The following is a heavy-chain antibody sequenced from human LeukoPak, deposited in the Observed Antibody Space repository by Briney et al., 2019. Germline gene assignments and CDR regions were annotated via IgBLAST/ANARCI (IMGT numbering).Heavy chain of an antibody. J-gene: IGHJ4*02. V-gene: IGHV1-18*01. Sequence: ASVKVSCKASGYTFSKFGIGWLRQAPGQGPEWMGWINVYNGNTNYAQKHHSRVTMTTDTSTSTAYMELRSLRSDDTAVYYCARDDPNSGYDFDYWGQGTLVTVSS. D-gene: IGHD5-12*01. CDR2: INVYNGNT. CDR1: GYTFSKFG. CDR3: ARDDPNSGYDFDY.